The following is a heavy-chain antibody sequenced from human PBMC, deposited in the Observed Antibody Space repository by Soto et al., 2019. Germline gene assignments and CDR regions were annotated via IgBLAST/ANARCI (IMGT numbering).Heavy chain of an antibody. Sequence: GGSLRLSCAASGFTFSSYAMSWVRQAPGKGLEWVSAISGSGGSTSYADSVKGRFTISRDNSKTTLYLQMNSLRADDTAVYYCAKDLERRGSYYGYYYYYGMDVWGQGTTVTVSS. D-gene: IGHD1-26*01. V-gene: IGHV3-23*01. J-gene: IGHJ6*02. CDR2: ISGSGGST. CDR1: GFTFSSYA. CDR3: AKDLERRGSYYGYYYYYGMDV.